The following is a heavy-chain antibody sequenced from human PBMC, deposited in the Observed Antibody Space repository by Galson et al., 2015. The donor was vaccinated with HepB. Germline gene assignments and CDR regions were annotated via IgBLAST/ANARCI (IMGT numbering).Heavy chain of an antibody. D-gene: IGHD4-17*01. J-gene: IGHJ6*02. V-gene: IGHV4-59*01. Sequence: ETLSLTCTVSGGSISSYYWSWIRQPPGKGLEWIGYIYYSGSTNYNPSLKSRVTISVDTSKNQFSLKLSSVTAADTAVYYCARTYGTYYYYYGMDVWGQGTTVTVSS. CDR1: GGSISSYY. CDR3: ARTYGTYYYYYGMDV. CDR2: IYYSGST.